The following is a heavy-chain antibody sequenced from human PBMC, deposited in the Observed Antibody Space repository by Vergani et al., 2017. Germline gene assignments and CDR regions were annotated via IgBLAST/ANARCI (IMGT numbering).Heavy chain of an antibody. J-gene: IGHJ5*02. CDR3: ARRSTVEWVVEMEWIDP. D-gene: IGHD6-19*01. Sequence: QLQLQESGPGLVKPSATLSLTCSVFGASIRSSNYYWGWIRQPPGKGLEWIASIYYSGSTYYNPSLKSRVTISVDTCKNQFSLKLCSVTAAATAVYFCARRSTVEWVVEMEWIDPWGQGILVGVSS. CDR1: GASIRSSNYY. V-gene: IGHV4-39*01. CDR2: IYYSGST.